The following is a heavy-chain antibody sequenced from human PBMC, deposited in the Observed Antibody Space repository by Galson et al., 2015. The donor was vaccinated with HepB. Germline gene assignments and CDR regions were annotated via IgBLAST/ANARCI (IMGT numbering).Heavy chain of an antibody. V-gene: IGHV3-21*01. D-gene: IGHD3-16*02. CDR2: ISSSSSYI. CDR3: ARDKYDYVWGSYRYRAFDI. CDR1: GFTFSSYS. J-gene: IGHJ3*02. Sequence: SLRLSCAASGFTFSSYSMNWVRRAPGKGLEWVSSISSSSSYIYYADSVKGRFTISRDNAKNSLYLQMNSLRAEDTAVYYCARDKYDYVWGSYRYRAFDIWGQGTMVTVSS.